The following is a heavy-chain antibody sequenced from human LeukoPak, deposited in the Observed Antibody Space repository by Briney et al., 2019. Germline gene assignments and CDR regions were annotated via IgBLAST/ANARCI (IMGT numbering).Heavy chain of an antibody. CDR1: GFTFDDYA. V-gene: IGHV3-9*01. Sequence: PGRSLRLSCAASGFTFDDYAMHWVRQAPGKGLEWVSGISWNSGSIGYADSVKGRFTISRDNAKNSLYLQMNSLRAEDTALYYCAKPGQRYFDWLGGLGGYYFDYWGQGTLVTVSS. D-gene: IGHD3-9*01. J-gene: IGHJ4*02. CDR2: ISWNSGSI. CDR3: AKPGQRYFDWLGGLGGYYFDY.